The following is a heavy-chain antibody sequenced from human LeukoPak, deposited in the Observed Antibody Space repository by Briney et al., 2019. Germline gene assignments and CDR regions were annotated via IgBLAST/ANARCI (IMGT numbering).Heavy chain of an antibody. Sequence: GGSLRLSCAVSGFTFSNSWMSWVRQAPGKGLEWVGRVKSITDGGTTDYAAPVKGRITISRDDSKNTLYLQMNSLKTDDTAVYYCTADDYWGQGTLVTVFS. CDR1: GFTFSNSW. CDR2: VKSITDGGTT. CDR3: TADDY. J-gene: IGHJ4*02. V-gene: IGHV3-15*01.